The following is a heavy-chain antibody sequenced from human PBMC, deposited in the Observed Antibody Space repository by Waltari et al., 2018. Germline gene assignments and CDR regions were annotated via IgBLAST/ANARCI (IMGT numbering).Heavy chain of an antibody. CDR2: ISGSGGRT. Sequence: EVQLLESGGGLVQPGGSLRLSCAASGFTFSSYAMSWVRQAPGKGLEWVSAISGSGGRTYDADSVKGRFTISRDNSKNTLYLQMNSLRAEDTAVYYCAKAPIYDFWSGYSALYFDYWGQGTLVTVSS. D-gene: IGHD3-3*01. J-gene: IGHJ4*02. CDR3: AKAPIYDFWSGYSALYFDY. CDR1: GFTFSSYA. V-gene: IGHV3-23*01.